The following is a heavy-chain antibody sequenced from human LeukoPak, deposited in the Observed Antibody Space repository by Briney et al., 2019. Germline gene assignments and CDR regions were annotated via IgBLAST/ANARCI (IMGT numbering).Heavy chain of an antibody. CDR3: AREMREGWFDP. Sequence: PSETLSLTCTVSGYSISSGYYWGWIRQPPGKGLEWIGSIYHSGSTYYNPSLKSRVTISVATSKNQFSLKLSSVTAADTAVYYCAREMREGWFDPWGQGTLVTVSS. CDR1: GYSISSGYY. D-gene: IGHD5-24*01. J-gene: IGHJ5*02. V-gene: IGHV4-38-2*02. CDR2: IYHSGST.